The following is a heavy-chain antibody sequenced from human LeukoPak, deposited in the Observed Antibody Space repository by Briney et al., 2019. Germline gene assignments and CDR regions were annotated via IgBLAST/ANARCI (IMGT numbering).Heavy chain of an antibody. V-gene: IGHV1-69*06. CDR1: GCIFSSYA. CDR3: AKGSRLREGGSYRF. D-gene: IGHD3-16*02. Sequence: SVTVSFKSSGCIFSSYAINWVRQAPGQGLEWMGRIIPIFGSANYAQKFQGRVTITADISTRTAYMELSSLRSEDTALYYCAKGSRLREGGSYRFWGQGTLVTVSS. CDR2: IIPIFGSA. J-gene: IGHJ4*02.